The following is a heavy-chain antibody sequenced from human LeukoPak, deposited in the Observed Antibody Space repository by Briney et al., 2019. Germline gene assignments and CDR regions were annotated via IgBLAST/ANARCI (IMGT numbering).Heavy chain of an antibody. CDR3: ARQHQQRTVDY. D-gene: IGHD1/OR15-1a*01. CDR2: IYYSGST. J-gene: IGHJ4*02. Sequence: PSETLSLTCTVSGDSISSTKYYWGWIRQPPGKGPGWIGSIYYSGSTYYNPSLVSRVTISVDTSKNQFSLKLNSVTAADTAVYFCARQHQQRTVDYWGQGSLVTVSS. V-gene: IGHV4-39*01. CDR1: GDSISSTKYY.